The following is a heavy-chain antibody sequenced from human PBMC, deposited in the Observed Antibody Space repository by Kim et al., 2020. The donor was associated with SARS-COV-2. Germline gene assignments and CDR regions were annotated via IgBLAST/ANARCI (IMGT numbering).Heavy chain of an antibody. V-gene: IGHV7-4-1*02. Sequence: YAQGFTGRFVFSLDTSVSTAYLQISSLKAEDTAVYYCARTSGWQEGDFDYWGQGTLVTVSS. D-gene: IGHD2-15*01. J-gene: IGHJ4*02. CDR3: ARTSGWQEGDFDY.